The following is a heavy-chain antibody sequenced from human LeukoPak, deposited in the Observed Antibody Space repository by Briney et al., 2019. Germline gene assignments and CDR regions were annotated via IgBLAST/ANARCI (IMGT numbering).Heavy chain of an antibody. Sequence: ASVKVSCKAFGGTFSDYALNWVRRAPGQGLEWMGVFIPILGTANSTQKFQDRVTVTADISTNTVYMELSSLRSEDTAVYFCAGIPVFGVVLHQEPVWGKGTTVTVSS. D-gene: IGHD3-3*01. CDR2: FIPILGTA. J-gene: IGHJ6*04. V-gene: IGHV1-69*10. CDR3: AGIPVFGVVLHQEPV. CDR1: GGTFSDYA.